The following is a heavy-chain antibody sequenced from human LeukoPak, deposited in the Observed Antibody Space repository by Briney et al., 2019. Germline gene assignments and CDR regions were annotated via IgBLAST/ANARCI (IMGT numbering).Heavy chain of an antibody. Sequence: GGSLRLSCAASGFTFSSDWMSWVRQAPGTGLEWVANINQDGREKYYVDSVKGRFTISRDNAKNSLYLQMNSLRAEDTAVSFCARGDKFSGDYWGQGTLVTVSS. D-gene: IGHD2-15*01. CDR1: GFTFSSDW. J-gene: IGHJ4*02. V-gene: IGHV3-7*04. CDR2: INQDGREK. CDR3: ARGDKFSGDY.